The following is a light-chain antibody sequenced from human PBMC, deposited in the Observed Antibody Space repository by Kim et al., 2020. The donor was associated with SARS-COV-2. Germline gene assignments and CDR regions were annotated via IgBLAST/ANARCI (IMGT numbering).Light chain of an antibody. CDR2: KAS. V-gene: IGKV1-5*03. CDR1: QSISSW. CDR3: QQYNSYSYT. J-gene: IGKJ2*01. Sequence: SASERDRVTITCRASQSISSWLAWYQQKPGKAPKLLIYKASSLESGVPSRFSGSGSGTEFTLTISSLQPDDFATYYCQQYNSYSYTFGQGTKLEI.